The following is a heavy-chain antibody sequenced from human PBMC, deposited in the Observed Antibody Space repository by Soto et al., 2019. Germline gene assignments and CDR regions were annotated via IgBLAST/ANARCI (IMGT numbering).Heavy chain of an antibody. Sequence: QVQLVQSGDEVKKPGASVKVSCKASGYIFVNYGIAWVRQAPGQGLEWMGWISPYTGNTHSASKVQGRLTMTTDTTXSTAYMDLGSLTSDDTAVYYCVMVDNYVTPTPQDVWGHGTTVTVSS. D-gene: IGHD3-16*01. CDR1: GYIFVNYG. CDR2: ISPYTGNT. CDR3: VMVDNYVTPTPQDV. V-gene: IGHV1-18*01. J-gene: IGHJ6*02.